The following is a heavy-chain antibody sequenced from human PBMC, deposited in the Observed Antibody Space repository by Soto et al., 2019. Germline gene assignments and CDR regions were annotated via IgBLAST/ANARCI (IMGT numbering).Heavy chain of an antibody. CDR2: ISTHGGST. D-gene: IGHD6-13*01. CDR3: ARRGQQLAQDY. Sequence: GGSLRLSCAACGFNFSNYAMNWVRQAPGKGLEYVSVISTHGGSTYYANSVKGRFTISRDNSKKTLYLQMGSLRVEDMAVYYCARRGQQLAQDYWGQGTLVTVSS. J-gene: IGHJ4*02. CDR1: GFNFSNYA. V-gene: IGHV3-64*01.